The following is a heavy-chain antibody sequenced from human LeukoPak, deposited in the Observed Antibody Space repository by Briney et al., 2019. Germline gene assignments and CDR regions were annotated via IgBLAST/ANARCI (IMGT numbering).Heavy chain of an antibody. CDR1: GYTFTSYD. CDR3: ARGYSGYDGGYYFDY. V-gene: IGHV1-8*03. Sequence: ASVKVSCKASGYTFTSYDINWVRQATGQGLEWMGWMNPNSGDTGYAQKFQGRVTITRNTSISTAYMELSSLRSEDTAVYYCARGYSGYDGGYYFDYWGQGTLVTVSS. CDR2: MNPNSGDT. J-gene: IGHJ4*02. D-gene: IGHD5-12*01.